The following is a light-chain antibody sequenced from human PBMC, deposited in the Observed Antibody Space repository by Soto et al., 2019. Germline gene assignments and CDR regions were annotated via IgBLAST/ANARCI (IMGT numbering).Light chain of an antibody. J-gene: IGKJ5*01. CDR1: QSVLYTSNNRNY. CDR3: QQYYGNLIT. CDR2: WAS. Sequence: DIVMTQSPDSLAVSLGERATINCKSSQSVLYTSNNRNYLAWYQQNPGQPPKLLIYWASTRESGVPDRFSGSGSGTDFNLTISSLQAEDVAVYYCQQYYGNLITFGQGTRLEI. V-gene: IGKV4-1*01.